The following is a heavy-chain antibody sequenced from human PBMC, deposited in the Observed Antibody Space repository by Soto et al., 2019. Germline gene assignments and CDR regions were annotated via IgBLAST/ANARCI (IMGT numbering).Heavy chain of an antibody. CDR1: VSTFSSHA. J-gene: IGHJ6*02. CDR3: AKDFDSYSSGRYGMDV. V-gene: IGHV3-23*01. D-gene: IGHD6-19*01. CDR2: ISSGGDNT. Sequence: PGGCLRLSCAASVSTFSSHALSWVRQAPWKGLEWVSTISSGGDNTYSADSVQGRFTISRDNSKNTLYLQMNSLRAEDMAVYYCAKDFDSYSSGRYGMDVWGQGTTVAVSS.